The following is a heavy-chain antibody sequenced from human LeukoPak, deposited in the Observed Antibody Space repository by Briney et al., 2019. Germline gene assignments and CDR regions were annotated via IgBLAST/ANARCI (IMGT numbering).Heavy chain of an antibody. CDR3: VRGWELNDAFDI. D-gene: IGHD1-26*01. CDR2: ISYDGSNK. Sequence: GGSLRLSCAASGFTFSSYAMHWVRQAPGKGLEWVAVISYDGSNKYYADSVKGRFTISRDNSKNTLYLQMNSLRAEDTAVYYCVRGWELNDAFDIWGQGTMVTVSS. V-gene: IGHV3-30-3*01. J-gene: IGHJ3*02. CDR1: GFTFSSYA.